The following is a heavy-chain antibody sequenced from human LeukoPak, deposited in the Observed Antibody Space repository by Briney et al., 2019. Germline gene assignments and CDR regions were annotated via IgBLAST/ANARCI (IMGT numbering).Heavy chain of an antibody. V-gene: IGHV3-11*06. CDR3: ARGNRPPDY. J-gene: IGHJ4*02. CDR2: ISGSSTYT. CDR1: RFSFSDYY. Sequence: GGSLRLSCAASRFSFSDYYMSWIRQAPGKGPEWVSYISGSSTYTNYADSVKGRFTISRDNGKNSLYLQMNSLRAEDTAVYYCARGNRPPDYWGQGTLVTVSS.